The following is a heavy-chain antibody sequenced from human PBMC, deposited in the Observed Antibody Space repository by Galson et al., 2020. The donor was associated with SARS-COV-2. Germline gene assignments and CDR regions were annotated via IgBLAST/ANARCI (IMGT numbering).Heavy chain of an antibody. CDR2: ISYDGSNK. D-gene: IGHD3-10*01. CDR1: GFTFSSYG. V-gene: IGHV3-30*18. J-gene: IGHJ6*02. Sequence: LSLTCAASGFTFSSYGMHWVRQAPGKGLEWVAVISYDGSNKYYADSVKGRFTISRDNSKNTLYLQMNSLRAEDTAVYYCAKVMAPYYYYYYGMDVWGQGTTVTVSS. CDR3: AKVMAPYYYYYYGMDV.